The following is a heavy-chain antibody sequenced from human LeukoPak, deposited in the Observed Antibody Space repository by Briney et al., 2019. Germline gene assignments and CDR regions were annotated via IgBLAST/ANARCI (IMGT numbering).Heavy chain of an antibody. Sequence: PSETLSLTCAVYGGSFSGYYWSWIRQPPGKGLEWVSAISGSGGSTYYADSVKGRFTISRDNSKNTLYLQMNSLRAEDTAVYYCAKDRNIVVVTAPDYWGQGTLVTVSS. CDR2: ISGSGGST. J-gene: IGHJ4*02. CDR1: GGSFSGYY. D-gene: IGHD2-21*02. CDR3: AKDRNIVVVTAPDY. V-gene: IGHV3-23*01.